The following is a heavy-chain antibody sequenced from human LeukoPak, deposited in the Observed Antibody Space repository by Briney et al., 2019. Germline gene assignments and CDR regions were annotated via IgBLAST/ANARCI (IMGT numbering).Heavy chain of an antibody. J-gene: IGHJ4*02. CDR2: INPNSGGT. Sequence: ASVKVSCKASGGTFSSYAISWVRQAPGQGLEWMGWINPNSGGTNYAQKFQGWVTMTRDTSISTAYMELSRLRSDDTAVYYCARDLGSLTGDLVALDYWGQGTLVTVSS. CDR3: ARDLGSLTGDLVALDY. D-gene: IGHD7-27*01. V-gene: IGHV1-2*04. CDR1: GGTFSSYA.